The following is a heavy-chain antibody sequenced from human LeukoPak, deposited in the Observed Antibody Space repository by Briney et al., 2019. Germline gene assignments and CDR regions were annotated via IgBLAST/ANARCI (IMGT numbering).Heavy chain of an antibody. CDR1: GGSFSGYY. J-gene: IGHJ5*02. Sequence: SETLSLTCAVYGGSFSGYYWSWIRQPPGKGLEWIGEINHSGSTNYNPSLKSRVTTSVDTSKNRFSLKLSSVTAADTAVYYCARGQETGGGFDPWGQGTLVTVSS. CDR2: INHSGST. CDR3: ARGQETGGGFDP. V-gene: IGHV4-34*01. D-gene: IGHD3-16*01.